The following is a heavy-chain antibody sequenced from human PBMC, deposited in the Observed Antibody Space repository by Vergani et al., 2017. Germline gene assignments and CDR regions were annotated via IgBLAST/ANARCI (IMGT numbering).Heavy chain of an antibody. CDR2: ISSSSSTI. CDR3: ARVVRDLVVVVAATRYYYYMDV. CDR1: GFTFSSYS. D-gene: IGHD2-15*01. Sequence: EVQLVESGGGLVQPGGSLRLSCAASGFTFSSYSMNWVRQAPGKGLEWVSYISSSSSTIYYADPVKGRFTISRDNAKNSLYLQMNSLRAEDTAVYYCARVVRDLVVVVAATRYYYYMDVWGKGTTVTVSS. J-gene: IGHJ6*03. V-gene: IGHV3-48*01.